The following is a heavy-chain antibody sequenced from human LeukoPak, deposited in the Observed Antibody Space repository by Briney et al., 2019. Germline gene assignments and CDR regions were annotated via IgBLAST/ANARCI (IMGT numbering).Heavy chain of an antibody. D-gene: IGHD3-9*01. CDR3: AGAFYDILTTSYYYGMDV. J-gene: IGHJ6*04. V-gene: IGHV1-46*01. CDR1: GYTFTSYY. Sequence: ASVKVSCKASGYTFTSYYMHWVRQAPGQGLEWMGIINPSGGSTSYAQKFQGRVTMTRDTSTSTVYMELSSLRSVDTAVYYCAGAFYDILTTSYYYGMDVWGKGTTVTVSS. CDR2: INPSGGST.